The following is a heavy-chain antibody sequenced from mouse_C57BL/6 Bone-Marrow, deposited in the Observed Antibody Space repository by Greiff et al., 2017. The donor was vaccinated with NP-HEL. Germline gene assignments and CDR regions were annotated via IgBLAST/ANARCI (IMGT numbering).Heavy chain of an antibody. CDR2: IRNKANNHAT. CDR3: TRGNYSKGYYFDY. D-gene: IGHD2-5*01. CDR1: GFTFSDAW. V-gene: IGHV6-6*01. Sequence: EVMLVESGGGLVQPGGSMKLSCAASGFTFSDAWMDWVRQSPEKGLEWVAEIRNKANNHATYYAESVKGRFTISRDDSKSIVYLQMNSLRAEDTGIYYCTRGNYSKGYYFDYWGQGTTLTVSS. J-gene: IGHJ2*01.